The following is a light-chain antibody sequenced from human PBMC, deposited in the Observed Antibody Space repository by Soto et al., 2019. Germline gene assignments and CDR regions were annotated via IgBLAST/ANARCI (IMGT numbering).Light chain of an antibody. CDR2: AAS. J-gene: IGKJ4*01. V-gene: IGKV1-27*01. CDR1: QGISNY. CDR3: QKYNSAPALT. Sequence: DIQMTQSPSSLSASVGDRVTITCRASQGISNYLAWYQQKPGNVPKLLIYAASTVQSGVPSRFSGSGSGTDFTLTISSLQPEDVATYDCQKYNSAPALTFGGGPKVEIK.